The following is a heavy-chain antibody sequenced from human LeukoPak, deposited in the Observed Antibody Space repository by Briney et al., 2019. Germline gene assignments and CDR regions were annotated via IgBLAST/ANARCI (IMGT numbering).Heavy chain of an antibody. V-gene: IGHV3-30*18. Sequence: GGSLRLSCAASGFTFSSYGMHWVRQAPGKGLEWVAVISYDGSNKYYADSVKGGFTISRDNSKNTLYLQMNSLRAEDTAVYYCANAPPYYYDSSGFHVGDYWGQGTLVTVSS. J-gene: IGHJ4*02. CDR3: ANAPPYYYDSSGFHVGDY. CDR2: ISYDGSNK. CDR1: GFTFSSYG. D-gene: IGHD3-22*01.